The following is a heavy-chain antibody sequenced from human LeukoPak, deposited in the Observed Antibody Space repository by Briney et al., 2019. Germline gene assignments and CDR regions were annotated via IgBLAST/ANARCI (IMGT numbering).Heavy chain of an antibody. Sequence: SETLSLTCTVSGGSLSSYYWSWIRQPPATGLEWIGYIYYSGSTNYNPSLKSRITISVDTSKNQFSLKLSSVTAADTAVYYCARALYSSSWYLDYWGQGTLVTVSS. J-gene: IGHJ4*02. D-gene: IGHD6-13*01. CDR1: GGSLSSYY. CDR3: ARALYSSSWYLDY. CDR2: IYYSGST. V-gene: IGHV4-59*01.